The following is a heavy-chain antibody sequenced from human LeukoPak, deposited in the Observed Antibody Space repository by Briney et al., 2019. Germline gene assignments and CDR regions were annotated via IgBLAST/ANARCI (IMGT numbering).Heavy chain of an antibody. CDR1: GGSISSGGYY. Sequence: SETLSLTCTVSGGSISSGGYYWSWIRQHPGKGLEWIGYIYYSGSTYYNPSLESRVIISVDTSKNQFSLRLSSVTAADTAIYYCARLRSYGGNQGIDYWGQGTLVAVSS. V-gene: IGHV4-31*03. CDR2: IYYSGST. D-gene: IGHD4-23*01. CDR3: ARLRSYGGNQGIDY. J-gene: IGHJ4*02.